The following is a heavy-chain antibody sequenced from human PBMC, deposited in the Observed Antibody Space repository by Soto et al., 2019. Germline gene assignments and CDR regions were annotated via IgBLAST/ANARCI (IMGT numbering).Heavy chain of an antibody. Sequence: GGSLRLSCAASGFAFGNYWMYWVRQPPGKGLGWVSRLDGRGGSTSYADSVQGRVTISRDNAKSTLYLQMNSLRAEDAAVYYCAKDVRPSSTGSGDYWGEGTLVTVCS. V-gene: IGHV3-74*01. CDR1: GFAFGNYW. CDR3: AKDVRPSSTGSGDY. D-gene: IGHD2-8*02. J-gene: IGHJ4*02. CDR2: LDGRGGST.